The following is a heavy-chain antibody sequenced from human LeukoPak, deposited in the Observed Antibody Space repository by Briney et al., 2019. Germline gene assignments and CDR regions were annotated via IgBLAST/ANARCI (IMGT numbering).Heavy chain of an antibody. CDR1: GFTFSSYD. Sequence: GGALRLSCAASGFTFSSYDMTWVRQAPGRGLEWVSSIRPSGDNTYYGDSVKGRFTISRDNSKNTVYLQMNNMRVDDTAVYYCACVAGWHWFDPWGQGTLVTVSS. J-gene: IGHJ5*02. V-gene: IGHV3-23*01. CDR3: ACVAGWHWFDP. D-gene: IGHD6-19*01. CDR2: IRPSGDNT.